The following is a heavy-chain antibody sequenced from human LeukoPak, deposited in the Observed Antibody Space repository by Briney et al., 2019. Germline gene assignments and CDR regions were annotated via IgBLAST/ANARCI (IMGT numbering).Heavy chain of an antibody. CDR3: ARDPYKENYYYYYYMDV. CDR2: ISSSGSTI. CDR1: GFTFSDYY. Sequence: PGGSLRLSCAASGFTFSDYYMSWIRQAPGKGLEWVPYISSSGSTIYYADSVKGRFTISRDNAKNSLYLQMNSLRAEDTAVYYCARDPYKENYYYYYYMDVWGKGTTVTVSS. D-gene: IGHD1-1*01. J-gene: IGHJ6*03. V-gene: IGHV3-11*01.